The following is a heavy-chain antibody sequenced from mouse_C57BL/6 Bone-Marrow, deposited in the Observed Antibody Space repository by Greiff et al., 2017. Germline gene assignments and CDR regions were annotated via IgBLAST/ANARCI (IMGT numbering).Heavy chain of an antibody. CDR1: GFTFSSYG. CDR2: ISSGGSYT. D-gene: IGHD1-2*01. V-gene: IGHV5-6*01. J-gene: IGHJ1*03. Sequence: EVMLVESGGDLVKPGGSLKLSCAASGFTFSSYGMSWVRQTPDKRLEWVATISSGGSYTYYPDSVKGRFTISRDNAKNTLYLQMSSLKSEDTAMYYCARGGNGLYFDGWGTGTTVTVSS. CDR3: ARGGNGLYFDG.